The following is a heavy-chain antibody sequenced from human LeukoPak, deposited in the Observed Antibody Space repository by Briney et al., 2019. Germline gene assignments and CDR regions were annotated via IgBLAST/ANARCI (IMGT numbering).Heavy chain of an antibody. Sequence: GGSLRLSCAATGFTFTRYGMSRGRQAPGKGLEWVSLISGSGTSTKYADSVKGRFTISRDNIKNTLFLQMNSLRADDTAVYYCAKDQYDSSGPYASWVQGTLVTVSS. CDR3: AKDQYDSSGPYAS. D-gene: IGHD3-22*01. CDR1: GFTFTRYG. J-gene: IGHJ4*02. V-gene: IGHV3-23*01. CDR2: ISGSGTST.